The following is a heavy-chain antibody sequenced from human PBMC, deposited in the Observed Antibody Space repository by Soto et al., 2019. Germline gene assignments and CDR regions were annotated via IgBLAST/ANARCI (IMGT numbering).Heavy chain of an antibody. CDR2: ISAYNGNT. D-gene: IGHD3-3*01. V-gene: IGHV1-18*01. CDR3: ASLSRDFWSGSIALYYYYGMDV. J-gene: IGHJ6*02. CDR1: GYTFTSYG. Sequence: QVQLVQSGAEVKKPGASVKVSCKASGYTFTSYGISWVRQAPGQGLEWMGWISAYNGNTNYAQKLQGRVTMTTDTSTSKAYMELRSLRSDDTAVYYCASLSRDFWSGSIALYYYYGMDVWGQGTTVTVSS.